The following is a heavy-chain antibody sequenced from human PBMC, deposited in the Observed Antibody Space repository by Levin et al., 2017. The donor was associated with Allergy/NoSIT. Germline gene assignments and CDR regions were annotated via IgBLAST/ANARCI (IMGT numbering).Heavy chain of an antibody. J-gene: IGHJ6*02. CDR1: GFTFGDYA. CDR2: IRSKAYGGTT. V-gene: IGHV3-49*03. Sequence: GGSLRLSCTASGFTFGDYAMSWFRQAPGKGLEWVGFIRSKAYGGTTEYAASVKGRFTISRDDSKSIAYLQMNSLKTEDTAVYYCTGDPGYSSSWYTGYYYYGMDGWGQGTTVTVSS. CDR3: TGDPGYSSSWYTGYYYYGMDG. D-gene: IGHD6-13*01.